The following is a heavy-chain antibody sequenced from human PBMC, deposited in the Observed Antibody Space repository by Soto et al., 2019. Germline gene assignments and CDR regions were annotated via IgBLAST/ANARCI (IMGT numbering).Heavy chain of an antibody. Sequence: QVHLLLQSGAEVKKPGSSVKVACKASGGNPSNSAISWVRQDPGQGLEWMGGIIPVFGIISHAQNFQGRVTITADESTSTDYMELSSLRSEDTAVYFCAGGRIVVAGSSAYYSMDVWGQGTTVTVSS. CDR2: IIPVFGII. CDR1: GGNPSNSA. V-gene: IGHV1-69*01. D-gene: IGHD6-19*01. CDR3: AGGRIVVAGSSAYYSMDV. J-gene: IGHJ6*02.